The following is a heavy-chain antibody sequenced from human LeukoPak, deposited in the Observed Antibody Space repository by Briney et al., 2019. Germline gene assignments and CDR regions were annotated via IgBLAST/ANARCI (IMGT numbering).Heavy chain of an antibody. Sequence: GGSLRLSCAASGFTFSSYSMNWVRQTPGKGLEWVSAISGSGTYIYYADSLKGRFTISRDNAKKSLYLQMNSLRAEDTAIYYCARGYGDSAYWGQGILVTVSS. CDR3: ARGYGDSAY. V-gene: IGHV3-21*01. J-gene: IGHJ4*02. CDR2: ISGSGTYI. CDR1: GFTFSSYS. D-gene: IGHD4-17*01.